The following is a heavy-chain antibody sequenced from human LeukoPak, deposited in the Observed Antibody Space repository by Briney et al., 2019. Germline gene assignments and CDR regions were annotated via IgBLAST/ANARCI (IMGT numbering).Heavy chain of an antibody. D-gene: IGHD1-26*01. CDR2: ISGSGGST. CDR1: GFTFSNYA. J-gene: IGHJ4*02. CDR3: AKNSGSYDLHY. V-gene: IGHV3-23*01. Sequence: GGSLRLSCAASGFTFSNYAMSWVRQAPGKRQERVSAISGSGGSTYYADSVKGRFTISRDNSRNTLYLQMNSLRAEDTAVYYCAKNSGSYDLHYWGQGTLVTVSS.